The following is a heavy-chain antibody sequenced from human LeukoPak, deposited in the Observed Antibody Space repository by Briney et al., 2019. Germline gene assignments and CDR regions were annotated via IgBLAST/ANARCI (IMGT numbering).Heavy chain of an antibody. CDR2: IYYSGST. J-gene: IGHJ6*02. CDR1: GGSISSGGYY. CDR3: ARACGGGSCYYDGMDV. V-gene: IGHV4-31*03. D-gene: IGHD2-15*01. Sequence: SETLSLTCTVSGGSISSGGYYWSWIRQHPGKGLEWIGYIYYSGSTYYNPSLKSRVTISVDTSKNQFSLKLSSVTAADTAVYYCARACGGGSCYYDGMDVWGQGTTVTVSS.